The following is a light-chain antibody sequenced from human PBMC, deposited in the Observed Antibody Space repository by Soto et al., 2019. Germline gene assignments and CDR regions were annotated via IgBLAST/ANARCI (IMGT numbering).Light chain of an antibody. V-gene: IGKV3-15*01. CDR2: GAS. Sequence: DTVMPPSPVTVTVAPFSRYQLSGISSHSVRNDLAWYQPKPGLPPRVLIYGASTRAAGIPARFSGSGSGTEFNLSISSLQSEDSAVYYCQQYNNWPPVNFGQGPRLEIK. CDR1: HSVRND. J-gene: IGKJ5*01. CDR3: QQYNNWPPVN.